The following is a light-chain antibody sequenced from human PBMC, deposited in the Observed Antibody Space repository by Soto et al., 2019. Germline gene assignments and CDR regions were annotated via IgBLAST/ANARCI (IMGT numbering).Light chain of an antibody. Sequence: IVMTQSPGTLSLSPGERATLSCRASQSVSSSFLAWYQQKPGQAPRLLISRASSRATGIPDRFSGSGSGTYFTLTINRLEPEDFAVYYCQQYGSSPLTFGGGTKVEIK. V-gene: IGKV3-20*01. CDR1: QSVSSSF. CDR3: QQYGSSPLT. CDR2: RAS. J-gene: IGKJ4*01.